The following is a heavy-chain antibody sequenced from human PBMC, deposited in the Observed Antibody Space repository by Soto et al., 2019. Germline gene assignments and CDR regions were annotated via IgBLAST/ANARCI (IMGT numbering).Heavy chain of an antibody. V-gene: IGHV1-18*01. CDR2: ISANIGNT. Sequence: QVHLVQSGAGVKKPGASWKVSGKAPGYTFTSYVITWVRQAPGQGLEWMGWISANIGNTNYAQNLQGRVTVTTGTSTSTAYMELRSLRSDDTAVYYCALSPGSSGWYGGFDYWGQGTLVTVSS. CDR1: GYTFTSYV. CDR3: ALSPGSSGWYGGFDY. D-gene: IGHD6-19*01. J-gene: IGHJ4*02.